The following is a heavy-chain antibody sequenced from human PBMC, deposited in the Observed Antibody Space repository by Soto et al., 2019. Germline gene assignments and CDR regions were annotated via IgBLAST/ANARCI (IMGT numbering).Heavy chain of an antibody. D-gene: IGHD2-21*02. V-gene: IGHV1-69*06. CDR3: ARGPPGDCGGDCHPDY. CDR2: TSPTFGSG. J-gene: IGHJ4*02. CDR1: GGTFSSNP. Sequence: GASVKVSCKASGGTFSSNPISWVRQAPGQGLEWMGGTSPTFGSGNSAQRFHGRLTITADKSTNTAYMELNSLRDEDTAVYYCARGPPGDCGGDCHPDYWGQGTLVTVSS.